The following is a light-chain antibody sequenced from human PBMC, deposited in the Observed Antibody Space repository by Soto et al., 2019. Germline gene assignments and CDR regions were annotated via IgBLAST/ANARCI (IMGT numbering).Light chain of an antibody. CDR1: ENIASY. CDR3: QQSYSTPWT. CDR2: AAS. Sequence: DIQMTQSPSSLSASVGDRVTITCRASENIASYLNWYQQKPGQAPTLLVYAASSLESGAPPRFSGTVSGTDFTLTITSLQPDDLATYFCQQSYSTPWTFGQGTKVEL. J-gene: IGKJ1*01. V-gene: IGKV1-39*01.